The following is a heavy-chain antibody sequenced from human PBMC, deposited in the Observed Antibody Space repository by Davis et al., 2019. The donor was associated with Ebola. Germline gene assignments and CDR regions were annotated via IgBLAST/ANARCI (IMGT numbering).Heavy chain of an antibody. D-gene: IGHD5-24*01. CDR2: IYYSGST. Sequence: PSETLSLTCAVSGGSISSSNWWSWVRQPPGKGLEWIGYIYYSGSTNYNPSLKSRVTISVDTSKNQFSLKLSSVTAADTAVYYCARRGWRWLHKSGRQDWFDPWGQGTLVTVSS. J-gene: IGHJ5*02. CDR1: GGSISSSNW. CDR3: ARRGWRWLHKSGRQDWFDP. V-gene: IGHV4-4*02.